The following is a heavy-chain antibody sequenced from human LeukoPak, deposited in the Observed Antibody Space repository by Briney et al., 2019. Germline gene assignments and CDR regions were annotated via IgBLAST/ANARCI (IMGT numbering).Heavy chain of an antibody. CDR1: GFTFSSYE. D-gene: IGHD2-21*02. CDR3: ARGDDFSGIDY. J-gene: IGHJ4*02. Sequence: GGSLRLSCAASGFTFSSYEMNWVRQAPGKGLEWVSYISSSGSTIYYADSVKGRFTISRDNAKNSLYLQMNSLRAEDTAVYYCARGDDFSGIDYWGRGTLVTVSS. CDR2: ISSSGSTI. V-gene: IGHV3-48*03.